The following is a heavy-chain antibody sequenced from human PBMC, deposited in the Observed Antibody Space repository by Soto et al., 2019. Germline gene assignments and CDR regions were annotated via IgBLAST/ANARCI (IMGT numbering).Heavy chain of an antibody. CDR1: GGTFNTYI. CDR2: IIPVLGTA. Sequence: QVQLVQSGAEVKRPGSSVKVSCKASGGTFNTYIINWVRQAPGQGLEWMGRIIPVLGTADYAQKFQGRVTIPADKSASTTYMALSSLRSEDTAVFYCATEVWSSPDDYSPQIQVGHWGQGTLVTVSS. CDR3: ATEVWSSPDDYSPQIQVGH. D-gene: IGHD2-21*01. J-gene: IGHJ4*02. V-gene: IGHV1-69*08.